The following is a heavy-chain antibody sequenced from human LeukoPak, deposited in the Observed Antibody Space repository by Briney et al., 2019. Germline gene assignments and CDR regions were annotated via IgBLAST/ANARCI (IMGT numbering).Heavy chain of an antibody. Sequence: SETLSLTCTVSGGSISSYYWSWIRQPPGKGLEWIGYIYYSGSTNYNPSLKSRVTISVDTSKNQFSLKLSSVSVADTAVYYCARDSIAVAGTPDYYYYGMDVWGQGTTVTVSS. CDR3: ARDSIAVAGTPDYYYYGMDV. J-gene: IGHJ6*02. CDR2: IYYSGST. CDR1: GGSISSYY. D-gene: IGHD6-19*01. V-gene: IGHV4-59*01.